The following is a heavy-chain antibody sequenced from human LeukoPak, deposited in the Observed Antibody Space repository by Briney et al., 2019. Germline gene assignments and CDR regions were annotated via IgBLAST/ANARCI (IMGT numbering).Heavy chain of an antibody. CDR1: GGTFSSYT. D-gene: IGHD6-13*01. CDR2: IIPILGIA. J-gene: IGHJ3*02. V-gene: IGHV1-69*02. CDR3: ARATAYSSSSYAFDI. Sequence: GSSVKVSCKASGGTFSSYTISWVRQAPGQGLEWMGRIIPILGIANYAQKFQGRVTITADKSTSTAYMELSSLRSEDTAVYYCARATAYSSSSYAFDISGQGTIVTASS.